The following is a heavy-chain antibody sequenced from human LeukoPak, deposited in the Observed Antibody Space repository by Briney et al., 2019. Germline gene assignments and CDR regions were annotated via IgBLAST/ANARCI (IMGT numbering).Heavy chain of an antibody. J-gene: IGHJ4*02. D-gene: IGHD3-3*01. CDR1: GFSVSNNY. V-gene: IGHV3-53*01. CDR2: MSDDGST. Sequence: GESLRLSCEVSGFSVSNNYMSWVRQAPGKGLEWVSVMSDDGSTHYADSVKGRFIVSRDNSKNTFYLQMNSVRVEDTAVYYCARDGGRSGCAHWGQGAVATVSS. CDR3: ARDGGRSGCAH.